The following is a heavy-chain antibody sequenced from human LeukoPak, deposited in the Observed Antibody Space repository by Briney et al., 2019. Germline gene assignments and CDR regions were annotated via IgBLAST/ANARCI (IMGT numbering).Heavy chain of an antibody. Sequence: SETLSLTCAVYGGSFSGYYWSWIRQPPGKGLEWIGEINHSGSTNYNPSLKSRVTISVDTSKNQFSLKLSSVTAADTAVYYCARSPYSSGWTIDYWGQGTLVTVSS. CDR2: INHSGST. V-gene: IGHV4-34*01. D-gene: IGHD6-19*01. CDR1: GGSFSGYY. CDR3: ARSPYSSGWTIDY. J-gene: IGHJ4*02.